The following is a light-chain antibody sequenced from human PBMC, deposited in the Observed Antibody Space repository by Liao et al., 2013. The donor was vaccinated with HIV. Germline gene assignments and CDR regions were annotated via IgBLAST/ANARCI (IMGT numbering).Light chain of an antibody. CDR3: QVWDSSSDHRYV. Sequence: SYLLTQPPSVSVAPGQTARITCGGDNIGSKSVHWYQQKPGQAPVVVIYYDSDRPSGIPERFSGSNSGNTATLTISRVEAGDEADYYCQVWDSSSDHRYVFGTGTKVTVL. CDR2: YDS. V-gene: IGLV3-21*04. CDR1: NIGSKS. J-gene: IGLJ1*01.